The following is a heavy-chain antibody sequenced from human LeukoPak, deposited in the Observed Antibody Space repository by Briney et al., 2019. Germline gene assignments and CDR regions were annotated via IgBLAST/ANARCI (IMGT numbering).Heavy chain of an antibody. V-gene: IGHV3-21*01. CDR2: ISSSSSYI. J-gene: IGHJ4*02. CDR3: ARERKYDFWSGYDFDY. Sequence: GGSLRLSCAASGFTFSSYSMNWVRQAPGKGLEWVSSISSSSSYIYYADSVKGRFTISRDNAKNSLYLQMNSLRAEDTAVYYCARERKYDFWSGYDFDYWGQGTLVTVSS. CDR1: GFTFSSYS. D-gene: IGHD3-3*01.